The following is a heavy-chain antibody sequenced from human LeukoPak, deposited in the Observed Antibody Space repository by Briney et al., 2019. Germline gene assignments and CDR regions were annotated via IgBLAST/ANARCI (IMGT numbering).Heavy chain of an antibody. Sequence: ASVKVSCKASGYTFTSYAMHWVRQAPGQRLEWMGWSNAGNGNTKYSQEFQGRVTITRDTSASTAYMELSSLRSEDMAVYCCARGYYDSSGYYFFDYGGQGTLVTVSS. D-gene: IGHD3-22*01. J-gene: IGHJ4*02. V-gene: IGHV1-3*02. CDR3: ARGYYDSSGYYFFDY. CDR1: GYTFTSYA. CDR2: SNAGNGNT.